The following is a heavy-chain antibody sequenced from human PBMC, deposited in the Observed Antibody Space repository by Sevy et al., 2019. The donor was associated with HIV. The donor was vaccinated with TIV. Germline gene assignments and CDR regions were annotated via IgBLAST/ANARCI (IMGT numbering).Heavy chain of an antibody. CDR3: ANRATGYDFWSGYYNLAVGTHDAFDI. CDR1: GFTFSSYG. CDR2: ISYDGSNK. D-gene: IGHD3-3*01. V-gene: IGHV3-30*18. Sequence: GGSLRLSCAASGFTFSSYGMHWVRQAPGKGLEWVAVISYDGSNKYYADSVKGRFTISRDNSKNTLYLQMNSLRAEDTAVYYCANRATGYDFWSGYYNLAVGTHDAFDIWGQGTIVTVSS. J-gene: IGHJ3*02.